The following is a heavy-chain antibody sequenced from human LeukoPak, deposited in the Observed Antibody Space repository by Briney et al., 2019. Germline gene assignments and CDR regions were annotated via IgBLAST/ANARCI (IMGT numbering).Heavy chain of an antibody. CDR1: GFTFSSYA. V-gene: IGHV3-23*01. D-gene: IGHD3-16*01. Sequence: PGGSLRLSCAASGFTFSSYAMSWVRQAPGKGLEWVSGILDSGYSTYYANSVKGRFTISRDNSNNTLYLQMNSLRAEDTAVYYCAKLGGHPLLNYSVGVWGKGTTVAVSS. J-gene: IGHJ6*03. CDR3: AKLGGHPLLNYSVGV. CDR2: ILDSGYST.